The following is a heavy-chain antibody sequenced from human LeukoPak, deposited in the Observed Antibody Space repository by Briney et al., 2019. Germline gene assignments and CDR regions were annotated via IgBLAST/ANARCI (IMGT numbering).Heavy chain of an antibody. CDR2: IYTSGTT. CDR1: GGSISSYY. J-gene: IGHJ4*02. CDR3: ARLSTVTTSFDY. V-gene: IGHV4-4*07. D-gene: IGHD4-17*01. Sequence: SSETLSLTCTVSGGSISSYYWSWIRQPAGKGLEWIGRIYTSGTTHYNPSLKSRVTMSVDTSKNQFSLKLSSVTAADTAVYYCARLSTVTTSFDYWGQGTLVTVSS.